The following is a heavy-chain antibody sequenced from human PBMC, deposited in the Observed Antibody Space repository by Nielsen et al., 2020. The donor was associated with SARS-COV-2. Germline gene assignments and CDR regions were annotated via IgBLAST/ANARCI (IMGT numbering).Heavy chain of an antibody. D-gene: IGHD6-19*01. CDR1: GFTFSSYW. J-gene: IGHJ4*02. V-gene: IGHV3-7*05. Sequence: GGSLRLSCAASGFTFSSYWMSWVRQAPGKGLEWVANINQDGSEKYYVDSVKGRFTISRDNAKNSLYLQMNSLRADDTAVHYCASEIAVAGLDYWGQGTLVTVSS. CDR2: INQDGSEK. CDR3: ASEIAVAGLDY.